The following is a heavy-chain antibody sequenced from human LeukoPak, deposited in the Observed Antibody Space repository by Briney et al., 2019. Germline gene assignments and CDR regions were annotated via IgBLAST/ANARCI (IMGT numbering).Heavy chain of an antibody. D-gene: IGHD1-26*01. J-gene: IGHJ3*02. CDR2: ISYDGSNK. CDR1: GFTFSSYA. CDR3: ARVTGSYYGPAFDI. V-gene: IGHV3-30-3*01. Sequence: GGSLRLSCAASGFTFSSYAMHWVRQAPGKGLEWVAVISYDGSNKYYADSVKGRFTISRDNSKNTLYLQMNSLRAEDTAVYYCARVTGSYYGPAFDIWGQGTMVTVSS.